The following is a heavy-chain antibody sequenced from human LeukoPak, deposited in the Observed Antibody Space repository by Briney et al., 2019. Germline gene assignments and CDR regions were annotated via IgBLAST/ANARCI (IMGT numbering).Heavy chain of an antibody. J-gene: IGHJ4*02. V-gene: IGHV1-18*04. CDR2: ISAYNGNT. D-gene: IGHD3-10*01. CDR3: ARWGGYGSGSFPDYFDY. Sequence: ASVKVSCKASGYTFTSYGISWVRQAPGQGLERMGWISAYNGNTNYAQKLQGRVTMTTDTSTSTAYMELRSLRSDDTAVYYCARWGGYGSGSFPDYFDYWGQGTLVTVSS. CDR1: GYTFTSYG.